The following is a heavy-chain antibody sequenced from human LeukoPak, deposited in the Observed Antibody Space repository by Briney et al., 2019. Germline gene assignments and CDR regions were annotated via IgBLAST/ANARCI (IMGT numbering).Heavy chain of an antibody. CDR3: AKNGPRTHLFYMDV. D-gene: IGHD1-1*01. CDR1: GFTFSRYG. CDR2: LGYDGHNK. J-gene: IGHJ6*03. V-gene: IGHV3-30*02. Sequence: GGSLRLSCAASGFTFSRYGMHWVRQTPGKGLEWVAFLGYDGHNKFYGESVKGRFTISRDNSKNTLYLQMNSLRAEDTAVYYCAKNGPRTHLFYMDVWGKGTTVTISS.